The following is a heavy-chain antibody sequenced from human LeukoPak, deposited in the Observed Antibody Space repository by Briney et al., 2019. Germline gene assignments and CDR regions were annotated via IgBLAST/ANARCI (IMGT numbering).Heavy chain of an antibody. CDR1: GYSISSDYY. V-gene: IGHV4-38-2*02. Sequence: PSETLSLTCTVSGYSISSDYYWGWIRQPPGKGLEWIASVSHSGSTYYNPSLQSRVTISVDTSKNQFSLKVSSVTAADTAVYYCARVGGWYKGFDYWGQGTLVTVSS. CDR2: VSHSGST. D-gene: IGHD6-19*01. J-gene: IGHJ4*02. CDR3: ARVGGWYKGFDY.